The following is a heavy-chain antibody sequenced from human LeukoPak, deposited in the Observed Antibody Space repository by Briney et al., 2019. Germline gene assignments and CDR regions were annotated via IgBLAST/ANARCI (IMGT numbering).Heavy chain of an antibody. CDR2: FDPEDGET. CDR1: GYTLTELS. V-gene: IGHV1-24*01. CDR3: ATISILGYDGSGYYHDY. J-gene: IGHJ4*02. Sequence: ASVKVSCKVSGYTLTELSMHWVRQAPGKGLEWMGGFDPEDGETIYAQKFQGRVTMTEDTSTDTAYVELSSLRSEDTAVYYCATISILGYDGSGYYHDYWGQGTLVTVSS. D-gene: IGHD3-22*01.